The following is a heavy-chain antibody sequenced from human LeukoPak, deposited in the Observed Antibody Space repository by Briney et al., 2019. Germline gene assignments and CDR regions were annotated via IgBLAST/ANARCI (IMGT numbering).Heavy chain of an antibody. V-gene: IGHV1-69*05. CDR2: IIPIFGTA. CDR3: ARPIAAAGNDAFDI. Sequence: SAKVSSEASGGTFSIYAISWVRQAPQQGGEWMGRIIPIFGTANYAQKFQGRVTITTDEFTSTAYMELSSLRSEDTAVYYCARPIAAAGNDAFDIWGQGTMVTVSS. J-gene: IGHJ3*02. CDR1: GGTFSIYA. D-gene: IGHD6-13*01.